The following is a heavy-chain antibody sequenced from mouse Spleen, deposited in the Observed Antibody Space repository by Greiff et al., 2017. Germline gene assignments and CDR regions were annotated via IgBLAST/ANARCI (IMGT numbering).Heavy chain of an antibody. CDR3: ASPCYYGSSYWYFDV. J-gene: IGHJ1*03. D-gene: IGHD1-1*01. Sequence: QVQLQQSGAELARPGASVKMSCKASGYTFTSYTLHWVKQRPGQGLEWIGYINPSSGYTKYNQKFKDKATLTADKSSSTAYMQLSSLTSEDSAVYYCASPCYYGSSYWYFDVWGTGTTVTVSS. CDR1: GYTFTSYT. CDR2: INPSSGYT. V-gene: IGHV1-4*01.